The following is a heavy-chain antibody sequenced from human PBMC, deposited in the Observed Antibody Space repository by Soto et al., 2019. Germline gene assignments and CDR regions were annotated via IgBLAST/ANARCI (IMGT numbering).Heavy chain of an antibody. CDR3: ARVGRGTSGYFDY. D-gene: IGHD6-19*01. Sequence: QVQLVQSGAEVKKPGASVKVSCKASGYIFTSYDIHWVRQAPGQGLEWMGWMNPNTGNAASAQKFQGRVTMTRNTSISTAYMQLSSLRSEDTAVYFCARVGRGTSGYFDYWGQGTLVTVSS. CDR1: GYIFTSYD. V-gene: IGHV1-8*01. J-gene: IGHJ4*02. CDR2: MNPNTGNA.